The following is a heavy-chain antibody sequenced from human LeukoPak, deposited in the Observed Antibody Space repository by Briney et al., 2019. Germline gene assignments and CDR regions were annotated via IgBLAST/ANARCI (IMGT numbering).Heavy chain of an antibody. Sequence: GGSLRLSCAASGFTFSTYSMHWVRQAPGKGLEWVTYISSSSSTINYADSVKGRFTISRDNAKNSLYLQMNSLRAEDTAVYYCVRGNPYNWSYWGQGTLVTVSS. CDR1: GFTFSTYS. CDR3: VRGNPYNWSY. V-gene: IGHV3-48*04. J-gene: IGHJ4*02. CDR2: ISSSSSTI. D-gene: IGHD1-1*01.